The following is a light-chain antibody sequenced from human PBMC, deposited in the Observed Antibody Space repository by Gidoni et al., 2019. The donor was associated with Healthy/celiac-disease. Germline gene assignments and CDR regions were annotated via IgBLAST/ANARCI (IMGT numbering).Light chain of an antibody. Sequence: DIQMTQSPSSLSASVGDRVTITCRASQSISSYLNWYQQKPGKAPKLLIYAASSLQSGVPSRVSGSGAGTEFTLTISSLQPEDVATYYCQQSYSTPRTFGGGTKVESK. CDR3: QQSYSTPRT. CDR1: QSISSY. J-gene: IGKJ4*01. V-gene: IGKV1-39*01. CDR2: AAS.